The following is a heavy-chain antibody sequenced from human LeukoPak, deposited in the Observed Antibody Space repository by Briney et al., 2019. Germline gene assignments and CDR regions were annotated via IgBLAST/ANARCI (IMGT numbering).Heavy chain of an antibody. CDR1: GGSISSGSYY. J-gene: IGHJ4*02. CDR3: ARESSDYGDYSGYYYFDY. CDR2: IYTSGST. D-gene: IGHD4-17*01. V-gene: IGHV4-61*02. Sequence: PSETLSLTCTVSGGSISSGSYYWSWIRQPAGKGLEWIGRIYTSGSTNYNPSLKSRVTISVDTSKNQFSLKLSSVTAADTAVYYCARESSDYGDYSGYYYFDYWGQGTLVTVSS.